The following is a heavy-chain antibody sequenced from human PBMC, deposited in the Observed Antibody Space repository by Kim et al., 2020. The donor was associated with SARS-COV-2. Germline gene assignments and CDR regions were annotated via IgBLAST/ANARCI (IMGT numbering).Heavy chain of an antibody. J-gene: IGHJ4*02. CDR1: GFTFSSYA. CDR2: ISGSGGST. Sequence: GGSLRLSCAASGFTFSSYAMSWVRQAPGKGLVWVSAISGSGGSTYYADSVKGRFTISRDNSKNTLYLQMNSLRAEDTAVYYCASPPSGSYAEAPFDYWGQGTLVTVSS. D-gene: IGHD3-10*01. V-gene: IGHV3-23*01. CDR3: ASPPSGSYAEAPFDY.